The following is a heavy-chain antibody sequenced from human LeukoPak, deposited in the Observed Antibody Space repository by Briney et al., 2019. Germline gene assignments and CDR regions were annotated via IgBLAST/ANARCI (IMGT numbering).Heavy chain of an antibody. Sequence: ASVKVSCKASGYTFTSYGISWVRQAPGQGLEWMGWISAYNGNTNYAQKLQGRVTMTTDTSTSTAYMELRSLRSDDTAVYYCARTYCSGGSCYSDFDYWGQGTLATVSS. CDR2: ISAYNGNT. D-gene: IGHD2-15*01. CDR1: GYTFTSYG. V-gene: IGHV1-18*01. J-gene: IGHJ4*02. CDR3: ARTYCSGGSCYSDFDY.